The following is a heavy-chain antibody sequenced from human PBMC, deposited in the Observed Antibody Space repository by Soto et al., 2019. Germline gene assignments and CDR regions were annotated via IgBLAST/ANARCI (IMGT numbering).Heavy chain of an antibody. Sequence: EVQLVESGGGLVQPGRSLRLSCAASGFTFDDYAMHWVRQVPGKGLEWVSGISWNSGRIGYADSVKGRFTISRDNAKNSLYLQMNSLRAEDTALYYCAKGEGYDYGDYEPDYWGQGTLVTVSS. J-gene: IGHJ4*02. CDR1: GFTFDDYA. V-gene: IGHV3-9*01. CDR3: AKGEGYDYGDYEPDY. D-gene: IGHD4-17*01. CDR2: ISWNSGRI.